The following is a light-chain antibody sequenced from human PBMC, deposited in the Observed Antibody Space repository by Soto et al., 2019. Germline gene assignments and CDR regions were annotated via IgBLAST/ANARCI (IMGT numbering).Light chain of an antibody. J-gene: IGLJ1*01. V-gene: IGLV1-44*01. CDR2: SNN. Sequence: QSVLTQPPSASGTPGQRVTISCSGSSSNIGSNTVNWYQQLPGTAPKLLIYSNNKRRSGCPDRFSRSKSGTAASLATSGLRSEDEGDYYCAACYDSLSTLYVFGTGTKLTVL. CDR3: AACYDSLSTLYV. CDR1: SSNIGSNT.